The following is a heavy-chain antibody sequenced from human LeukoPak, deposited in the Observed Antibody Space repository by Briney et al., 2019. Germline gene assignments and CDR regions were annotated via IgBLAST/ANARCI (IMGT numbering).Heavy chain of an antibody. J-gene: IGHJ4*02. Sequence: ASVKVSCKASGYTFTGYYMHWVRQARGQGLEWMGRINPNSGGTNYAQKFQGRVTMTRDTSISTAYMELSRLRSDDTAVYYCASGGYGAQNYFDYWGQGTLVTVSS. CDR1: GYTFTGYY. CDR2: INPNSGGT. CDR3: ASGGYGAQNYFDY. D-gene: IGHD6-25*01. V-gene: IGHV1-2*06.